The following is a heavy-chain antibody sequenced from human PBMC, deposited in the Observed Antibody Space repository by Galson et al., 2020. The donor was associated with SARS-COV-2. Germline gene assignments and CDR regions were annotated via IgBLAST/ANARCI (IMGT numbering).Heavy chain of an antibody. V-gene: IGHV1-2*02. CDR3: ASLRGGCSSTSCQIAVDI. CDR1: GYTFTGYY. D-gene: IGHD2-2*01. Sequence: ASVKVSCKASGYTFTGYYMHWVRQAPGQGLEWMGWINPNSGGTNYAQKFQGRVTMTRDTSISTAYMELSRLRSDDTAVYYCASLRGGCSSTSCQIAVDIWGQGTMVTVSS. J-gene: IGHJ3*02. CDR2: INPNSGGT.